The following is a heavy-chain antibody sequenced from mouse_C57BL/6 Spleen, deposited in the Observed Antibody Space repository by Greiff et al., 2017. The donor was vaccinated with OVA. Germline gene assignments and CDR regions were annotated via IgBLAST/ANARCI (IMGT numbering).Heavy chain of an antibody. J-gene: IGHJ3*01. D-gene: IGHD2-4*01. CDR2: IDPSDSYT. CDR1: GYTFTSYW. CDR3: ARIYYDYDEAWFAY. V-gene: IGHV1-69*01. Sequence: QVHVKQPGAELVMPGASVKLSCKASGYTFTSYWMHWVKQRPGQGLEWIGEIDPSDSYTNYNQKFKGKSTLTVDKSSSTAYMQLSSLTSEDSAVYYCARIYYDYDEAWFAYWGQGTLVTVSA.